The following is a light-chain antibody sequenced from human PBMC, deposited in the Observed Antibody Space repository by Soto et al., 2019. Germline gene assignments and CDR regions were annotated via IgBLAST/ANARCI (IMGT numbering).Light chain of an antibody. CDR3: QQYNSYSPIT. J-gene: IGKJ5*01. CDR1: QSISSW. CDR2: DAS. Sequence: DIQMTQSPSTLSASVGDRVTNTCRASQSISSWLAWYQQKPGKAPKLLIYDASSLESGVPSRFSGSGSGTEFTLTISSLQPDDFATYYCQQYNSYSPITFGQGTRLEIK. V-gene: IGKV1-5*01.